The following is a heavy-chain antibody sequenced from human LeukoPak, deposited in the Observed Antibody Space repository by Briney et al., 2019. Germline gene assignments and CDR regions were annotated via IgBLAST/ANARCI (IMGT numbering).Heavy chain of an antibody. CDR3: ASHSGYDYFDY. Sequence: PSETPSLTCTVSGGSVRSYYWSWIRQPPGKGLEWIGYKYNSGSTNYNPSLKSRVTILVDTSKNQFSLKLSSVTAADTAVYYCASHSGYDYFDYWGQGTLVTVSS. J-gene: IGHJ4*02. D-gene: IGHD5-12*01. CDR2: KYNSGST. CDR1: GGSVRSYY. V-gene: IGHV4-59*02.